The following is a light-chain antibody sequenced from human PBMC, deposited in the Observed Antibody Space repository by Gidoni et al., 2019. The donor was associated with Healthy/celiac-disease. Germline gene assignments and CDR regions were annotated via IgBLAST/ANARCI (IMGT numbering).Light chain of an antibody. Sequence: EIVLTQSPATLSLSPGERATLSCRASQSVSSYLAWYQQKPGQAPRLLIYDASNRATGIPDFTITISSLEPEDFAVYYCQQRSNWPGFTFGPGTKVDIK. CDR3: QQRSNWPGFT. CDR2: DAS. CDR1: QSVSSY. V-gene: IGKV3-11*01. J-gene: IGKJ3*01.